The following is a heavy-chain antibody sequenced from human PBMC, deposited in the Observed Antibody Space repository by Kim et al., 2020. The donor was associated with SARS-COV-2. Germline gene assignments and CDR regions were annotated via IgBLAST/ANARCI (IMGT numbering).Heavy chain of an antibody. CDR1: GYTFTGYY. J-gene: IGHJ4*02. CDR2: INPNTGDT. Sequence: ASVKVSCKASGYTFTGYYMHWVRQAPGQGLEWMGWINPNTGDTNYPQKFQGRVAMTRDTSITTAYIDLSRLTSDDTAVYYCAAWGGPRQNFLIGLFHYWGQGTLVTVSS. V-gene: IGHV1-2*02. CDR3: AAWGGPRQNFLIGLFHY. D-gene: IGHD3-16*01.